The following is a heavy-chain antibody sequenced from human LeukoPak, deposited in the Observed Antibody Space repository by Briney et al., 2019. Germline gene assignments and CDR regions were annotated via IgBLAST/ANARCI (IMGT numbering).Heavy chain of an antibody. Sequence: SQTLSLTCTVSGGSISSGGYSWSWIRQHPGKGLEWIGYIYYSGSTYYNPSLKSRVTISVDTSKNQFSLKLSSVTAADTAVYYCARSYIVVVPAASNWFDPWGQGTLVTVSS. CDR1: GGSISSGGYS. D-gene: IGHD2-2*01. CDR2: IYYSGST. V-gene: IGHV4-31*03. J-gene: IGHJ5*02. CDR3: ARSYIVVVPAASNWFDP.